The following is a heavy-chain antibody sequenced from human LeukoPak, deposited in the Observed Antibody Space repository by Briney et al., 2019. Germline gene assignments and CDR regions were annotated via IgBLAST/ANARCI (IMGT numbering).Heavy chain of an antibody. CDR3: ARDPSGSGWSLSD. CDR2: IWSDGSND. J-gene: IGHJ4*02. Sequence: GGSLRLSCTASGFNFGSDAMHWVRQAPGKGLEWVAFIWSDGSNDHYADSVKGRFTISRDNSKNTVCLQMNSLRVEDTAVYYCARDPSGSGWSLSDWGQGTPVTVSS. D-gene: IGHD6-19*01. V-gene: IGHV3-33*01. CDR1: GFNFGSDA.